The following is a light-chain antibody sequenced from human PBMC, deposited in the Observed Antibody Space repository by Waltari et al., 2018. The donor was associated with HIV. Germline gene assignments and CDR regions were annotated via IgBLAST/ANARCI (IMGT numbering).Light chain of an antibody. Sequence: QSVLTQTPSASGTPGQRVTLSCSGTGSNVGVNFVSWYQQLPGMAHKLLIYSNNERPSRVPDRFSGSKSGTSASLAISGLRSEDEAVYFCAAWDDSVSGWAFGEGTKVTVL. CDR3: AAWDDSVSGWA. J-gene: IGLJ2*01. CDR2: SNN. V-gene: IGLV1-47*01. CDR1: GSNVGVNF.